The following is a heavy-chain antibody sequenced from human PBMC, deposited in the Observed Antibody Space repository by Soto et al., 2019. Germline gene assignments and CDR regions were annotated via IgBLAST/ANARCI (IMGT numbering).Heavy chain of an antibody. Sequence: GGSLRLSCSASGFVFGDYAVTWVRQAPGKGLEWVGVVRSETYGGSTEYAASVKDRFRISRDDSQSIAYLQMTSLKTEDTAVYYCTRGRGTSGWYADYWGKGILVTVSS. D-gene: IGHD6-13*01. CDR2: VRSETYGGST. CDR3: TRGRGTSGWYADY. J-gene: IGHJ4*02. CDR1: GFVFGDYA. V-gene: IGHV3-49*04.